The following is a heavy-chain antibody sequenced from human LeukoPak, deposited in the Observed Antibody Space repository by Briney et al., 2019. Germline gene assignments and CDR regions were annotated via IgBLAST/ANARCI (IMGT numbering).Heavy chain of an antibody. Sequence: GGSLRLSCAASGFTFSSFWMSWVRQAPGKGLEWVANINRDGSETYYVDSMKGRFTISRDNSKNTLYLQLNSLRGEDTAVYYCARGQRRHIDMAPSFDYWGQGTLVTVSS. CDR1: GFTFSSFW. V-gene: IGHV3-7*01. CDR3: ARGQRRHIDMAPSFDY. CDR2: INRDGSET. D-gene: IGHD5-24*01. J-gene: IGHJ4*02.